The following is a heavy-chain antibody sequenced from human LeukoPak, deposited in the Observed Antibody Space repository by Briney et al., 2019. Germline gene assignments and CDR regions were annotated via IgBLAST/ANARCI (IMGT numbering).Heavy chain of an antibody. Sequence: ASVKVSCKASGYTFTSYDINWVRQATGQGLEWMGWMNPNSGNTGYAQNFQGRVTMTRNTSISTAYMELSSLRSEDTAVYYCARVSKSLSLLWFGELFFWFDPWGQGTLVAVSS. CDR1: GYTFTSYD. J-gene: IGHJ5*02. D-gene: IGHD3-10*01. V-gene: IGHV1-8*01. CDR2: MNPNSGNT. CDR3: ARVSKSLSLLWFGELFFWFDP.